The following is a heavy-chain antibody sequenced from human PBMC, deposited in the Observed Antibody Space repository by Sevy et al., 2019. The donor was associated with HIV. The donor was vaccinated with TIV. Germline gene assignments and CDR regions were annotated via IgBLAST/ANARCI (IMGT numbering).Heavy chain of an antibody. J-gene: IGHJ3*02. CDR1: GYTFTGYY. CDR2: INPNSGGT. Sequence: ASVKVSCKASGYTFTGYYMHWVRQAPGQGLEWMGWINPNSGGTNYAQKFQGGVTMTRDTSISTAYMELSRLRSDDTAVYYCARVHRRNDIVATIEAFDIWGQGTMVTVSS. V-gene: IGHV1-2*02. CDR3: ARVHRRNDIVATIEAFDI. D-gene: IGHD5-12*01.